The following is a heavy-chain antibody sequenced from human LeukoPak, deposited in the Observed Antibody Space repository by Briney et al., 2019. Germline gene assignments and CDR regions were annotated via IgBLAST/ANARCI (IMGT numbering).Heavy chain of an antibody. CDR1: GYTFTSYG. J-gene: IGHJ4*02. D-gene: IGHD2-2*01. CDR2: ISAYNGNT. CDR3: ARSPIVVVPAAMDS. Sequence: ASVKVSCKASGYTFTSYGISWVRQAPGQGLKWMGWISAYNGNTNYAQKLQGRVTMTTDTSTSTAYMELRSLRSDDTAVYYCARSPIVVVPAAMDSWGQGTLVTVSS. V-gene: IGHV1-18*01.